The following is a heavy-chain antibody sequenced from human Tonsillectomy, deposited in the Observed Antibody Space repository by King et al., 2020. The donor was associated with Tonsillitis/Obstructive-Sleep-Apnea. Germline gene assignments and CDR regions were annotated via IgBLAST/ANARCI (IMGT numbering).Heavy chain of an antibody. CDR1: GFTFSDYY. Sequence: VQLVESGGGLVKPGGSLRLSCAASGFTFSDYYMSWIRQAPGKGLEWVSYISSSSSYTNYAESVKGRFTISRDNAKNSLYLQMNSLRAEDTAVYYCARETIFGVAADYWGQGTLVTVSS. CDR2: ISSSSSYT. CDR3: ARETIFGVAADY. J-gene: IGHJ4*02. V-gene: IGHV3-11*05. D-gene: IGHD3-3*01.